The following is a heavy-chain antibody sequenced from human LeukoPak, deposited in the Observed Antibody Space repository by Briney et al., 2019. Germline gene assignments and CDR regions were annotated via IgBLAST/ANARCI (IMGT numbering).Heavy chain of an antibody. CDR3: ARGGDYGDYQGT. J-gene: IGHJ5*02. D-gene: IGHD4-17*01. CDR1: GLTFSHYN. CDR2: IRNDGGSI. Sequence: PGGSLRLSCAASGLTFSHYNMNWVRQAPGKGLEWISYIRNDGGSIYYAHSVRGRFTISRDNAKSSLYPQMNSLGAEDTAVYYCARGGDYGDYQGTWGQGTLVTVSS. V-gene: IGHV3-48*01.